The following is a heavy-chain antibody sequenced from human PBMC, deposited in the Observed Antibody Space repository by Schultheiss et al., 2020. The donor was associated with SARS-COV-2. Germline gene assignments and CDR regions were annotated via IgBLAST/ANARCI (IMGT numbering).Heavy chain of an antibody. CDR2: IYTSGST. J-gene: IGHJ4*02. CDR3: ARQPQTGDQGRGYFDL. V-gene: IGHV4-61*02. CDR1: GGSISSSSYY. D-gene: IGHD7-27*01. Sequence: SETLSLTCTVSGGSISSSSYYWTWIRQPAGKGLEWIGRIYTSGSTNYNPSLKSRVTISVDTSKNQFSLRLTSVTAADTAIYYCARQPQTGDQGRGYFDLWGRGILVTVSS.